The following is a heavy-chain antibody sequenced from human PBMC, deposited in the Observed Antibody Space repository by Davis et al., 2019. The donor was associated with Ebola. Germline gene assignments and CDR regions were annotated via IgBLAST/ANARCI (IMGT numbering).Heavy chain of an antibody. V-gene: IGHV4-34*01. CDR3: ASTVVIMPYYYYMDV. D-gene: IGHD3-3*01. J-gene: IGHJ6*03. CDR2: INHSGST. CDR1: GGSFSGYY. Sequence: PSETLSLTCAVYGGSFSGYYWSWIRQPPGKGLEWIGEINHSGSTNYNPSLKSRVTISVDTSKNQFSLKLSSVTAADTAVYYCASTVVIMPYYYYMDVWGKGTTVTVSS.